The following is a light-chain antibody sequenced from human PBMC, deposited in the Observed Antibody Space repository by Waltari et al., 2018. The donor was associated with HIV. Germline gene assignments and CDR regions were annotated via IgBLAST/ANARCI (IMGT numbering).Light chain of an antibody. V-gene: IGLV1-44*01. CDR3: AAWDDSLNGPV. CDR2: SNN. Sequence: QSVLTQSPSASGTPGQRVIISCSGSSSNIGSNSVNWYQQLPGTAPKLLIYSNNERPSVVPDRFSGSKSGPSASLAISGLQSEDEADYHCAAWDDSLNGPVFGGGTKLTVL. J-gene: IGLJ2*01. CDR1: SSNIGSNS.